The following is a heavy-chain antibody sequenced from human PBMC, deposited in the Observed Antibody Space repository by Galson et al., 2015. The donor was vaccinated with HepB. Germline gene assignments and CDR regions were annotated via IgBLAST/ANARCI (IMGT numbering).Heavy chain of an antibody. J-gene: IGHJ4*02. CDR1: GYTFTSYY. D-gene: IGHD4-17*01. V-gene: IGHV1-18*04. Sequence: SVKVSCKASGYTFTSYYMHWVRQAPGQGLEWMGWVSAYNGNTNYAQKLQGRVTMTTDTSTSTAYMELRSLRSDDTAVYYCARVGRLRDEPRGNEIFDYWGQGTLVTVSS. CDR2: VSAYNGNT. CDR3: ARVGRLRDEPRGNEIFDY.